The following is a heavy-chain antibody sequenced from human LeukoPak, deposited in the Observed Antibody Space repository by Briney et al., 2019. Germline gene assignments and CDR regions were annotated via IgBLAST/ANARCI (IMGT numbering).Heavy chain of an antibody. CDR2: IIPIFGTA. CDR1: GGTFSSYA. D-gene: IGHD6-13*01. J-gene: IGHJ6*04. CDR3: ARGGAAAGTYYYYYGMDV. Sequence: GASVKVSCKASGGTFSSYAISWVRQAPGQGLEWMGGIIPIFGTANYAQKFQGRVTITADESTSTAYMELSSLRSEGTAVYYCARGGAAAGTYYYYYGMDVWGKGTTVTVSS. V-gene: IGHV1-69*13.